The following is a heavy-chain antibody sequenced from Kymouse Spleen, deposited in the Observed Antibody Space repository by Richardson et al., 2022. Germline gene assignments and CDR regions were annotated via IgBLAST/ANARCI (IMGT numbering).Heavy chain of an antibody. CDR1: W. Sequence: WIGWVRQMPGKGLEWMGIIYPGDSDTRYSPSFQGQVTISADKSISTAYLQWSSLKASDTAMYYCARHLITGTHYYYGMDVWGQGTTVTVSS. J-gene: IGHJ6*02. CDR3: ARHLITGTHYYYGMDV. CDR2: IYPGDSDT. V-gene: IGHV5-51*01. D-gene: IGHD1-20*01,IGHD1-7*01.